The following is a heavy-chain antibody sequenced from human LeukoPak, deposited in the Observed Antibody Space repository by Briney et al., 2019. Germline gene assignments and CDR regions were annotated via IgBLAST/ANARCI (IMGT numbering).Heavy chain of an antibody. CDR3: ARRRDFIDY. J-gene: IGHJ4*02. CDR2: SSSSGTTI. CDR1: GFTLSDYY. V-gene: IGHV3-11*01. D-gene: IGHD3/OR15-3a*01. Sequence: GGSLRLSCAASGFTLSDYYMSWIRQAPGKGLEGVSYSSSSGTTIYYADSVKGRFAIYRGNAKNSLYLQMNSLRAEDTAVYYCARRRDFIDYWGQGTLVTVSS.